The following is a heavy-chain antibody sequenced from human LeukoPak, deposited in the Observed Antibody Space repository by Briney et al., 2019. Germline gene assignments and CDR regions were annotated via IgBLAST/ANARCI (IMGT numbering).Heavy chain of an antibody. CDR1: GFTFSYYS. CDR2: ISISSSTI. CDR3: ARAATITVRPGGYYHYYMDV. D-gene: IGHD6-6*01. J-gene: IGHJ6*03. Sequence: GGSLRLSCAAPGFTFSYYSMNWGRQAPGKGLEWVSYISISSSTIYYADSVKGRFTITRDNAKNSQYLPMNSLRAEDTAVYYCARAATITVRPGGYYHYYMDVWGKGTTVTVSS. V-gene: IGHV3-48*04.